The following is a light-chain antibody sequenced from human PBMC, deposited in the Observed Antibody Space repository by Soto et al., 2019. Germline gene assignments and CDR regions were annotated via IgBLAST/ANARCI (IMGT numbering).Light chain of an antibody. CDR2: SAS. J-gene: IGKJ4*01. CDR1: QDIKYY. CDR3: LQHNSYPLT. Sequence: DIQMTQSPSAMSASVGDRVTINCRAIQDIKYYLAWFQQKTGKVPKRLIYSASSLQSGVPSRFSGSGSGTKFTLTISGLQPEDSATYYCLQHNSYPLTFGGGTKVEIK. V-gene: IGKV1-17*03.